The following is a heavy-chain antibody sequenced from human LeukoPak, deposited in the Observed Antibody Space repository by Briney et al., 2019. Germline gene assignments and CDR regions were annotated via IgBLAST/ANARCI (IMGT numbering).Heavy chain of an antibody. Sequence: PSETLSLTCTVSRGFIRSTYYNWGWLRQPPGRGREWVGTFYYSGDTYDNPSLRSRVTISVDTSKNQFSLKLTSVTAADTAVYYCARVTDDSSGYGDYWGQGTLVTVSS. CDR1: RGFIRSTYYN. V-gene: IGHV4-39*01. CDR3: ARVTDDSSGYGDY. J-gene: IGHJ4*02. CDR2: FYYSGDT. D-gene: IGHD3-22*01.